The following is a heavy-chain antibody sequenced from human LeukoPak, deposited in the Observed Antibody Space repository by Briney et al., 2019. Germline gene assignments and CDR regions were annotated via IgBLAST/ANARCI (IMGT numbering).Heavy chain of an antibody. D-gene: IGHD5-18*01. Sequence: ASVKVSCKASGYTLIRYSMHWVRQAPGQGLEWMGWINDGNDNTKYSQKFRGRVTNTRDTSASTVYMELSSLRSEDTAVYYCARPDTTMGSPFEYWGQGTLVTVSS. CDR1: GYTLIRYS. V-gene: IGHV1-3*01. CDR2: INDGNDNT. J-gene: IGHJ4*02. CDR3: ARPDTTMGSPFEY.